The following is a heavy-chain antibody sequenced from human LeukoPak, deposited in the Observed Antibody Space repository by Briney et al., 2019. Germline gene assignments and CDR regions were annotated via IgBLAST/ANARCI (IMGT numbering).Heavy chain of an antibody. CDR3: TTSRHSSSWYYNDY. J-gene: IGHJ4*02. CDR2: ISASSTII. Sequence: PGGSLRLSCVGSGFTFSGNSMNWVRQAPGRGLEWVSHISASSTIIHYADSVKGRVTISRDNAKNSVFLQMNRLRVEDTAVYYCTTSRHSSSWYYNDYWGQGILATVS. V-gene: IGHV3-48*01. CDR1: GFTFSGNS. D-gene: IGHD6-13*01.